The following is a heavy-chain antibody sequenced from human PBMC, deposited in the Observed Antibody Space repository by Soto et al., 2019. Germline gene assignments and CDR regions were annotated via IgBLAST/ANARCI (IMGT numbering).Heavy chain of an antibody. J-gene: IGHJ5*02. CDR3: ARSSTGYRFDP. CDR1: GVSMNNYF. D-gene: IGHD2-8*02. V-gene: IGHV4-59*01. Sequence: TLSLTCTISGVSMNNYFWTWIRQPPGKTLEWIGYVYNIGSTRYSPSLKSRVTISADTSKNLFSLKLRSVTAADTAVYYCARSSTGYRFDPWGQGTLVTVSS. CDR2: VYNIGST.